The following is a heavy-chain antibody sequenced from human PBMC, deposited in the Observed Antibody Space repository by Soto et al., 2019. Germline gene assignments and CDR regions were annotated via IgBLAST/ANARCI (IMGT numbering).Heavy chain of an antibody. CDR1: GGIFSTYA. D-gene: IGHD3-10*01. J-gene: IGHJ4*02. CDR2: ISPIFGTP. Sequence: QVQLVQSGAEVKKPGSSVKVSCKASGGIFSTYAISWLRQAPGQGLEWMGGISPIFGTPNYAQRFQGRVTITADESTTTSSVELSRLKSEDTAVYYCARDRDDYGSGNYYNRIDFWGQGTLGTVAS. CDR3: ARDRDDYGSGNYYNRIDF. V-gene: IGHV1-69*01.